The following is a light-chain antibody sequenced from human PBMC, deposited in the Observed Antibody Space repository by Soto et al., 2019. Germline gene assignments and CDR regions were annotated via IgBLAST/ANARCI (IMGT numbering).Light chain of an antibody. CDR3: QQYYRWPQT. J-gene: IGKJ1*01. Sequence: EIVMKQSPATLSVSTGERATLSCRASQSLSFNLAWYQQKPGQAPRLLIYAASTRATGIPARSSGSGSGTEFTLTISSLQSEDFAVYYCQQYYRWPQTFGQGTKVDIK. CDR2: AAS. V-gene: IGKV3-15*01. CDR1: QSLSFN.